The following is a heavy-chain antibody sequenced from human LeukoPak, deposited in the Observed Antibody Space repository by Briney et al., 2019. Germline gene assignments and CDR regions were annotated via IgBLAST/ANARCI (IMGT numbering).Heavy chain of an antibody. J-gene: IGHJ4*02. Sequence: PSETLSLTCAVYGGSFSGYYWNWIRHPPGKGLEWIGEINPSGSTKYNPSLKSRVTISVDASKTQFSLKVTSVTAADTAVYYCAGGPVTALELFYYWGQGTLVTVSS. CDR3: AGGPVTALELFYY. CDR2: INPSGST. V-gene: IGHV4-34*01. CDR1: GGSFSGYY. D-gene: IGHD2-21*02.